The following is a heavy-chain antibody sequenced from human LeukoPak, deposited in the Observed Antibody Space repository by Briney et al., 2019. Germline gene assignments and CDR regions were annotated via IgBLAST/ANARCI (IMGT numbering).Heavy chain of an antibody. CDR1: GDSVSSNSAS. CDR2: TYYRSRWFY. CDR3: ARDWVGAQEVWFDY. V-gene: IGHV6-1*01. D-gene: IGHD1-26*01. Sequence: SQTLSLTCAISGDSVSSNSASWNWIRQSPSRGLEWLGRTYYRSRWFYDYGASVKSRITINPDTSKNQFSLQLNSVTPEDTAVYYCARDWVGAQEVWFDYWGQGTLVTVSS. J-gene: IGHJ4*02.